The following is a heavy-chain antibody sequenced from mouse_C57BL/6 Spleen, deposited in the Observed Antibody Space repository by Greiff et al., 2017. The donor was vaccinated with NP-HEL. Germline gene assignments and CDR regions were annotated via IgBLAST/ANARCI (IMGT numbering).Heavy chain of an antibody. CDR3: TRGSLLLLIMDY. Sequence: VKLQQSGAELVRPGASVTLSCKASGYTFTDYEMHWVKQTPVHGLEWIGAIDPETGGTAYNQKFKGKAILTADKSSSTAYMELRSLTSEDSAVYYCTRGSLLLLIMDYWGQGTSVTVSS. CDR2: IDPETGGT. V-gene: IGHV1-15*01. D-gene: IGHD1-1*01. J-gene: IGHJ4*01. CDR1: GYTFTDYE.